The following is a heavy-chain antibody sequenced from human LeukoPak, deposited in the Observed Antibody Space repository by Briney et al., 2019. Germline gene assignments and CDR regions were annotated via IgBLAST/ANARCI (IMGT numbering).Heavy chain of an antibody. V-gene: IGHV4-34*01. CDR2: INHSGST. D-gene: IGHD1-7*01. CDR3: ARGAGDNWNSDY. CDR1: GGSFSGYY. Sequence: SETLSLTCAVYGGSFSGYYWIWIRQPPGKGLEWIGEINHSGSTNYNPSLKSRVTISVDTSKNQFSLKLSSVTAADTAVYYCARGAGDNWNSDYWGQGTLVTVSS. J-gene: IGHJ4*02.